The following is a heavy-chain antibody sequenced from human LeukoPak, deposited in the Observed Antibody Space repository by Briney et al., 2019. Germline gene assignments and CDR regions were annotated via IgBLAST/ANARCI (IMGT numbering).Heavy chain of an antibody. CDR3: ARDRTRYSSSWFFDY. J-gene: IGHJ4*02. V-gene: IGHV1-8*02. CDR1: GYTFTGYY. D-gene: IGHD6-13*01. Sequence: ASVKVSCKASGYTFTGYYMHWVRQATGQGLEWMGWMNPNSGNTGYAQKFQGRVTMTRNTSISTAYMELSRLRSDDTAVYYCARDRTRYSSSWFFDYWGQGTLVTVSS. CDR2: MNPNSGNT.